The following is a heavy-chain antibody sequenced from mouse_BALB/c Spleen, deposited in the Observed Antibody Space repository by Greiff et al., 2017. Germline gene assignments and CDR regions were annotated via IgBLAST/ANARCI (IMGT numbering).Heavy chain of an antibody. J-gene: IGHJ3*01. Sequence: EVQGVESGGGLVKPGGSLKLSCAASGFTFSSYAMSWVRQTPEKRLEWVASISSGGSTYYPDSVKGRFTISRDNARNILYLQMSSLRSEDTAMYYCARATMITTGGFAYWGQGTLVTVSA. D-gene: IGHD2-4*01. V-gene: IGHV5-6-5*01. CDR3: ARATMITTGGFAY. CDR1: GFTFSSYA. CDR2: ISSGGST.